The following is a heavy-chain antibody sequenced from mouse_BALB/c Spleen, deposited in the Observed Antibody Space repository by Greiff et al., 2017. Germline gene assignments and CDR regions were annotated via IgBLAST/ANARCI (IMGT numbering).Heavy chain of an antibody. CDR2: IRNKANGYTT. Sequence: EVMLVESGGGLVQPGGSLRLSCATSGFTFTDYYMSWVRQPPGKALEWLGFIRNKANGYTTEYSASVKGLFTISRDNSQSILYLQMNTLRAEDSATYYCAREYYAMDYWGQGTSVTVSS. CDR3: AREYYAMDY. V-gene: IGHV7-3*02. J-gene: IGHJ4*01. CDR1: GFTFTDYY.